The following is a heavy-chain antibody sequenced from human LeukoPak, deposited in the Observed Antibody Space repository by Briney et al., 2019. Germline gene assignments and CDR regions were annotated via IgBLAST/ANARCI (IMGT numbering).Heavy chain of an antibody. CDR3: ARHIWQSTARPWFDP. V-gene: IGHV4-39*01. CDR1: GGSISSGIYY. J-gene: IGHJ5*02. Sequence: SETLSLTCTVSGGSISSGIYYWGWIRQTPGKGLEWIGTIYYIGATYYNPSLKSRVTISVDTSKNQFSLKVSSVIAADTALYYCARHIWQSTARPWFDPWGQGTLVTVSS. CDR2: IYYIGAT. D-gene: IGHD2-21*01.